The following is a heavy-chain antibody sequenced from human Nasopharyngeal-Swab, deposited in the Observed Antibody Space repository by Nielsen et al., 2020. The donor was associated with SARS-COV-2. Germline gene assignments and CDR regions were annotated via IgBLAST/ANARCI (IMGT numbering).Heavy chain of an antibody. V-gene: IGHV3-30-3*01. CDR1: GFIFSNYA. J-gene: IGHJ4*02. CDR3: AKAAGGGRSSGLDY. CDR2: VASDESFQ. Sequence: GGSLRLSCAASGFIFSNYAMHWVRQAPGKGLEWVAVVASDESFQHYADSVQGRFTIARDQSKNPLSLQMNSLRLDDTAVYYCAKAAGGGRSSGLDYWGQGILVTVSP. D-gene: IGHD3-16*01.